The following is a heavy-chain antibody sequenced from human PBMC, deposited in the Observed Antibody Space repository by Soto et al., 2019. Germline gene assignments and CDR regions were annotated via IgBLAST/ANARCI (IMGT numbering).Heavy chain of an antibody. Sequence: PGGSLRLSCAASGFTFSDSWMDWVRQAPGKGPEWVANIKQDGSEKNYVDSVKGRFIISRDNAKNSLYLQMNSLRAEDTAVYYCASLGRHGWGQGTTVPVS. V-gene: IGHV3-7*01. CDR2: IKQDGSEK. CDR3: ASLGRHG. CDR1: GFTFSDSW. D-gene: IGHD3-16*01. J-gene: IGHJ6*02.